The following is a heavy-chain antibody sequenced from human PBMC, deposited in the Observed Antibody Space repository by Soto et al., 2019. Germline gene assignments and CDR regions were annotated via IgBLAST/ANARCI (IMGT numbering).Heavy chain of an antibody. J-gene: IGHJ6*03. D-gene: IGHD3-10*01. CDR3: ARRGLLWFGESTHNYYYYYMDV. CDR2: IVVGSGNT. V-gene: IGHV1-58*02. CDR1: GFTFTSSA. Sequence: GASVKVSCKASGFTFTSSAMQWVRQARGQRLEWIGWIVVGSGNTNYAQKFQERVTMTTDISTSTAYMELSSLRSDDTAVYYCARRGLLWFGESTHNYYYYYMDVWGKGTTVTVPS.